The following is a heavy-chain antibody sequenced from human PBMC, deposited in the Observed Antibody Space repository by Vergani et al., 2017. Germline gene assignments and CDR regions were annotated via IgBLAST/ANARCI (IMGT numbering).Heavy chain of an antibody. D-gene: IGHD5-12*01. CDR1: GFTFSSYW. V-gene: IGHV3-7*03. Sequence: EVQLVESGGGLVQPGGSLRLSCAASGFTFSSYWMSWVRQAPGKGLEWVANIKQDGSEKYYVDSVKGRFIISRDNSKNTLHLQMNSLRADDTAVYYCTKGSRGYTGYFFDYWGQGTLATVSS. CDR2: IKQDGSEK. J-gene: IGHJ4*02. CDR3: TKGSRGYTGYFFDY.